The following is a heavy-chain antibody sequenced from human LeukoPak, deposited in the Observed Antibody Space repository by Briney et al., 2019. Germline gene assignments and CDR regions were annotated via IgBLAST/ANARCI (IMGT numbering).Heavy chain of an antibody. Sequence: SGPTLVNPTQTLTLTCTFSGFSLSTSGVAVGWIRQPPGKALEWLALIYWDDDKRYSPSLKSRLTITKDTSKNQVVLTMTNMDPVDTATYYCAHRRLIAAADPFDYWGQGTLVTVSS. V-gene: IGHV2-5*02. CDR3: AHRRLIAAADPFDY. D-gene: IGHD6-13*01. CDR2: IYWDDDK. CDR1: GFSLSTSGVA. J-gene: IGHJ4*02.